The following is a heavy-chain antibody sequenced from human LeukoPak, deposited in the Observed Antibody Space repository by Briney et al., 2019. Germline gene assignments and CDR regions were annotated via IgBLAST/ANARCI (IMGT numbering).Heavy chain of an antibody. CDR1: GFTFRSSW. V-gene: IGHV3-7*01. Sequence: GGSLRLSCAASGFTFRSSWMIWVRQAPGKGLEWVASINEDGSEKYYVDSVKGRFTISRDNAKNSLYLQMNSLRAEDTAVYYCARVFVIRGQGTLVTVSS. J-gene: IGHJ4*02. D-gene: IGHD2-21*01. CDR2: INEDGSEK. CDR3: ARVFVI.